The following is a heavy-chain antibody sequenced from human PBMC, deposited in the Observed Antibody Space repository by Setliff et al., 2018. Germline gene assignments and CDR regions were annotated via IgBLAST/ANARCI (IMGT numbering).Heavy chain of an antibody. J-gene: IGHJ5*02. D-gene: IGHD2-2*03. V-gene: IGHV4-39*07. CDR3: ARGLGIVVVPAAIGCWFDP. CDR2: IYYSGST. CDR1: GDSISSSRYY. Sequence: SETLSLTCTVSGDSISSSRYYWGWIRQPPGKGLEWIGSIYYSGSTYYNPSLKSRVTISVDTSKNQFSLKLSSVTAADTAVYYCARGLGIVVVPAAIGCWFDPWGQGTLVTVSS.